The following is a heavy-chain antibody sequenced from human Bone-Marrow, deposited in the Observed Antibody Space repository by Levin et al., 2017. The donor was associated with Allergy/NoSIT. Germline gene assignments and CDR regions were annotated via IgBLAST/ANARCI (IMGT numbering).Heavy chain of an antibody. V-gene: IGHV4-34*01. Sequence: SETLSLTCGASGGYFTGYFWSWIRQSPGKGLEWIGEINHDGTAYYNPSLKSRVTMSVDTSKTEIALKVKSVTAADTAVYYCARGHHRIAGRAKAFDFWGQGTVVTVS. J-gene: IGHJ3*01. CDR3: ARGHHRIAGRAKAFDF. D-gene: IGHD6-6*01. CDR1: GGYFTGYF. CDR2: INHDGTA.